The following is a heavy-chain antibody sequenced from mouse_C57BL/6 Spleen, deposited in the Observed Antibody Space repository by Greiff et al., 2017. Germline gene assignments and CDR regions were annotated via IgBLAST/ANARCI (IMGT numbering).Heavy chain of an antibody. CDR2: IYPGDGDT. J-gene: IGHJ2*01. Sequence: VQLQQSGAELVTPGASVKISCKASGYAFSSYWMNWVKQRPGKGLEWIGQIYPGDGDTNYNGKFKGKATLTADKSSSTAYMQLSSLTSEDSAVYFCAREREGWLLDYWGQGTTLTVSS. V-gene: IGHV1-80*01. CDR1: GYAFSSYW. CDR3: AREREGWLLDY. D-gene: IGHD2-3*01.